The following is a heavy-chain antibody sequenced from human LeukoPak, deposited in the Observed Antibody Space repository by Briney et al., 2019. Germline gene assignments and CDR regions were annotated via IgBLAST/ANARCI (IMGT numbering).Heavy chain of an antibody. CDR3: ARDRHQLTSRTTGYNWFDL. CDR1: GGSISSFH. V-gene: IGHV4-59*01. Sequence: KSSETLSLTCDVSGGSISSFHWSWFRQPPGKGLEWMLSFYSNGRTNYNPSLKSRVTTSVDTSKNQFSLTLTSVTAADTAFYYCARDRHQLTSRTTGYNWFDLWGPGTLVTVSS. CDR2: FYSNGRT. D-gene: IGHD1-1*01. J-gene: IGHJ5*02.